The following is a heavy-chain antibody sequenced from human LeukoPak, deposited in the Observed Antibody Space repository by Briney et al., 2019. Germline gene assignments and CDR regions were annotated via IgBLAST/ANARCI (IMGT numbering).Heavy chain of an antibody. CDR2: INPNSGDT. CDR1: GYTFTAYY. D-gene: IGHD4-11*01. Sequence: ASVKVSCKASGYTFTAYYMHWVRQAPGQGLEWMGWINPNSGDTNFAPKFQGRVTMTRDTSISTAYMELSRLRSDDTAVYYCARGDYTNYFDYWGQGTLVTVS. V-gene: IGHV1-2*02. CDR3: ARGDYTNYFDY. J-gene: IGHJ4*02.